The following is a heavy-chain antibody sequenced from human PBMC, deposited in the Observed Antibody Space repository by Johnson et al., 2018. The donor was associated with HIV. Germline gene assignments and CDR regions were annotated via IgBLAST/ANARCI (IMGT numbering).Heavy chain of an antibody. J-gene: IGHJ3*02. CDR1: GFTFSSYA. V-gene: IGHV3-30*04. CDR3: SKGPYGSAFDI. CDR2: ISYDGSNK. Sequence: QVQLVESGGGLVQPGGSLRLSCAASGFTFSSYAMHWVRQAPGKGLEWVAVISYDGSNKYYADSVKGRFTISRDNSKNTLYLQMNSLRAEDTAVYYCSKGPYGSAFDIWGQGTMVTVSS. D-gene: IGHD4-17*01.